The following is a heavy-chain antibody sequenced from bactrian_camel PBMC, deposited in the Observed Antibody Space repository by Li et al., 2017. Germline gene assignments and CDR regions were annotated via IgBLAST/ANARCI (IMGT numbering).Heavy chain of an antibody. CDR3: AKESYGLGVD. V-gene: IGHV3S9*01. J-gene: IGHJ4*01. D-gene: IGHD5*01. CDR2: ILSDGST. Sequence: QVQLVESGGGVVQAGGSLRLACAASEYTESSCEMGWYRQAPGEERELLSHILSDGSTYLANSVKGRFTISQDNAKNTVYLQLNSLKTEDMAMYYCAKESYGLGVDWGQGTQVTVS. CDR1: EYTESSCE.